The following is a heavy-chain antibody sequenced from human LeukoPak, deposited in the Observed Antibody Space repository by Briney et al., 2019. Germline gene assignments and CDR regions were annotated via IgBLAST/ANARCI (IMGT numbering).Heavy chain of an antibody. V-gene: IGHV4-61*08. CDR1: GGSISSGGYY. J-gene: IGHJ6*03. Sequence: PSETLSLTCTVSGGSISSGGYYWSWIRQHPGKGLEWIGYIYYSGSTNYNPSLKSRVTISVDTSKNQFSLKLSSVTAADTAVYYCARVDIVVVPAATSLAHYYYYYMDVWGKGTTVTVSS. CDR2: IYYSGST. CDR3: ARVDIVVVPAATSLAHYYYYYMDV. D-gene: IGHD2-2*01.